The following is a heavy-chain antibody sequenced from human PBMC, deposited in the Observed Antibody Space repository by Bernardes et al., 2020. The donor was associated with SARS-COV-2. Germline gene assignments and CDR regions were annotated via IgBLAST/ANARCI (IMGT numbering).Heavy chain of an antibody. CDR1: GFTFSSYA. D-gene: IGHD3-22*01. Sequence: GGSLRLSCAASGFTFSSYAMHWVRQAPGKGLEWVAVISYDGSNKYYADSVKGRFTISRDNSKNTLYLQMNSLRAEDTAVYYCARDLESVHYDSSGYPDYWGQGTLVTVSS. J-gene: IGHJ4*02. CDR2: ISYDGSNK. CDR3: ARDLESVHYDSSGYPDY. V-gene: IGHV3-30-3*01.